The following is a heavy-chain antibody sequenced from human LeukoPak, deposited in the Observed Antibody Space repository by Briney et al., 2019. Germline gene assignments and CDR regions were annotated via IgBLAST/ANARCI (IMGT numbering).Heavy chain of an antibody. CDR1: GGSISSSSYY. Sequence: PSETLSLTCTVSGGSISSSSYYWGWIRQPPGKGLEWIGSIYYSGSTYYNPSLKSRVTISVDTSKNQFSLKLSSVTAADTAVYYCARVYCSSTSCYEYYYYYYGMDVWGQGTTVTVSS. CDR3: ARVYCSSTSCYEYYYYYYGMDV. D-gene: IGHD2-2*01. CDR2: IYYSGST. J-gene: IGHJ6*02. V-gene: IGHV4-39*07.